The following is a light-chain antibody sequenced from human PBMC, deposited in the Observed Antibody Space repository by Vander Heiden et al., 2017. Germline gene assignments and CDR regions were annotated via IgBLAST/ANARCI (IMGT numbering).Light chain of an antibody. CDR1: SSNIGSNH. CDR2: KNN. Sequence: SVLTQPPSASGTPAQRVTIPCSGSSSNIGSNHVYWYHHLPGAAPKLLIYKNNQRPSGVPARFSGAKSGTSAPLAISGLRSEDEADYYCAAWDNSLRGVFGGGTKLTVL. V-gene: IGLV1-47*01. J-gene: IGLJ2*01. CDR3: AAWDNSLRGV.